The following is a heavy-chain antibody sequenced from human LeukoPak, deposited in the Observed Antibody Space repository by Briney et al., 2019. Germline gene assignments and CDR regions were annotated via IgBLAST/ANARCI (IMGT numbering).Heavy chain of an antibody. CDR2: INPSGGST. V-gene: IGHV1-46*01. D-gene: IGHD3-10*01. CDR3: ARGSWFGELLSQLEFDY. J-gene: IGHJ4*02. Sequence: ASVTVSCKASGYTFTSYYMHWVRQAPGQGLEWMGIINPSGGSTSYAQKFQGRVTMTRDTSTSTVYMELSSLRSEDTAVYYCARGSWFGELLSQLEFDYWGQGTLVTVSS. CDR1: GYTFTSYY.